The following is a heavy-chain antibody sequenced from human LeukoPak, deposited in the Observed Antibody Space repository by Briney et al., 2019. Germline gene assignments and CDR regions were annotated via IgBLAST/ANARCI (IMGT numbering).Heavy chain of an antibody. CDR2: INPNSGGT. CDR1: GYTFTGYY. Sequence: ASVKVSCKASGYTFTGYYMHWVRQAPGQGLEWMGWINPNSGGTNYAQKLQGRVTMTTDTSTSTAYMELRSLRSDDTAVYYCARSGHSSGWYHDDYWGQGTLVTVSS. D-gene: IGHD6-19*01. CDR3: ARSGHSSGWYHDDY. J-gene: IGHJ4*02. V-gene: IGHV1-2*02.